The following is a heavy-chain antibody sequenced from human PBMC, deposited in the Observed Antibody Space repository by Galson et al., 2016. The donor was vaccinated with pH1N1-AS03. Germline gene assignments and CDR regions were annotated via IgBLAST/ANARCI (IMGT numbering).Heavy chain of an antibody. Sequence: SLRLSCAVSGFTFSNYWMTWVRQAPGKGLEWVANIRRDGSETHYVDSVKGRFTISRDNAENSLYLQMNSLRAEDTALYYCARDHTYFDGSAYYDGHDSWGQGTLVTVSS. CDR1: GFTFSNYW. V-gene: IGHV3-7*03. D-gene: IGHD3-22*01. J-gene: IGHJ4*02. CDR3: ARDHTYFDGSAYYDGHDS. CDR2: IRRDGSET.